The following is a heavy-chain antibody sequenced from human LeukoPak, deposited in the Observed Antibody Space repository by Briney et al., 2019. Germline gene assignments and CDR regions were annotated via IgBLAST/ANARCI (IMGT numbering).Heavy chain of an antibody. CDR1: GFTFSNYA. CDR2: INVSGGST. D-gene: IGHD2-2*01. J-gene: IGHJ4*02. V-gene: IGHV3-23*01. Sequence: GGSLRLSCAASGFTFSNYAMSWVRQAPGKGLEWVSGINVSGGSTFYADSVRGRFTISRDNSKNTLYLQMNSLRAEDTAVYYCAKDQYCTSTSCYVGYWGQGTLVTVSS. CDR3: AKDQYCTSTSCYVGY.